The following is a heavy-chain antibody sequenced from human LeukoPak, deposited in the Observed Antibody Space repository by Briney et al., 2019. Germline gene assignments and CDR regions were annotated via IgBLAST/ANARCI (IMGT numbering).Heavy chain of an antibody. J-gene: IGHJ4*02. CDR3: ARLEQQLVQPFDY. CDR1: GGSISSSSYY. Sequence: SETLSLTCTVSGGSISSSSYYWGWIRQPPGKGLEWIGSIYYSGSTYYNPSLKSRVTISVDTSKNQFSLKLSSVTAADTAVYYCARLEQQLVQPFDYWGQGTLVTVSS. D-gene: IGHD6-13*01. CDR2: IYYSGST. V-gene: IGHV4-39*07.